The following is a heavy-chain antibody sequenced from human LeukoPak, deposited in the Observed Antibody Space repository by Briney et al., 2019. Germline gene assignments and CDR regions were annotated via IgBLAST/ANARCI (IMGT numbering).Heavy chain of an antibody. D-gene: IGHD3-10*01. J-gene: IGHJ6*04. CDR3: AREGGSGSYYYYGMDV. CDR1: GFTFSSYV. V-gene: IGHV3-23*01. CDR2: ISGSGGST. Sequence: GGSLRLSCAASGFTFSSYVMSWVRQAPGKGLEWVSAISGSGGSTYYADSVKGRFTISRDNSKNTLYLQMNSLRAEDTAVYYCAREGGSGSYYYYGMDVWGKGTTVTVSS.